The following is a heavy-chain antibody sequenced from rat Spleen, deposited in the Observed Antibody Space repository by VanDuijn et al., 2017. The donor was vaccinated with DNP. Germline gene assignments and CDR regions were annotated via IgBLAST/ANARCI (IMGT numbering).Heavy chain of an antibody. Sequence: EVQLVESGGGLVQPGGSLKLSCAASGFSFRDYGMAWVRQAPKKGLEWVASISYDGTNTYYRDSMRGRFTISRDNGKNTLYLQMDSLRSEDTATYYCTRYYDSFDYWGQGVMVTVSS. CDR1: GFSFRDYG. J-gene: IGHJ2*01. D-gene: IGHD1-1*01. V-gene: IGHV5-7*01. CDR2: ISYDGTNT. CDR3: TRYYDSFDY.